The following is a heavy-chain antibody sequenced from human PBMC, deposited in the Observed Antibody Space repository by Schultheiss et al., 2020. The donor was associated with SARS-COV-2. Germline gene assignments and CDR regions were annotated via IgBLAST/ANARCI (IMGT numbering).Heavy chain of an antibody. Sequence: SETLSLTCTVSGGSISSSSYYWGWIRQPPGKGLEWIGSIYYSGSTNYNPSLKSRVTISVDTSKNQFSLKLSSVTAADTAVYYCARQRQQLVRYWGQGTLVTVSS. J-gene: IGHJ4*02. CDR2: IYYSGST. V-gene: IGHV4-39*01. CDR1: GGSISSSSYY. CDR3: ARQRQQLVRY. D-gene: IGHD6-13*01.